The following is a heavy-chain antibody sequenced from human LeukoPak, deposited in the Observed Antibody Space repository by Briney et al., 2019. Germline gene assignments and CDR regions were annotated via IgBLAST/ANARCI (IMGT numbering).Heavy chain of an antibody. CDR1: GYIFTTYG. CDR3: ARDIFHGHCSGLSCFLLDY. J-gene: IGHJ4*02. Sequence: ASVKVSCKASGYIFTTYGISWVRQAPGQRLEWMGWISILYGETKYAQKFHGRLTMTTDTSTNTAYMELSSPRPDDTAMYYCARDIFHGHCSGLSCFLLDYWGQGSLVTVSS. V-gene: IGHV1-18*01. D-gene: IGHD2-15*01. CDR2: ISILYGET.